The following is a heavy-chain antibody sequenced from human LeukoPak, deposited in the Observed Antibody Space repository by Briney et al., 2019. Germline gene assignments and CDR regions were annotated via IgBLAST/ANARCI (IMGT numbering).Heavy chain of an antibody. CDR1: GFTFSDYY. CDR3: VRGCNRAHCPYYFDS. Sequence: GGSLTLSCAASGFTFSDYYMSWIRQAPGKGLEWVSYICDSGRTIYYADSVKGRFTISRDNAKNSVYLHMNSLTVEDTAVYYCVRGCNRAHCPYYFDSWGQGTLITVS. J-gene: IGHJ4*02. CDR2: ICDSGRTI. D-gene: IGHD2/OR15-2a*01. V-gene: IGHV3-11*04.